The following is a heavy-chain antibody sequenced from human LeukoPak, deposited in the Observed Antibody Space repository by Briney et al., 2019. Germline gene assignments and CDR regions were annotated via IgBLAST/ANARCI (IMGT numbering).Heavy chain of an antibody. V-gene: IGHV3-21*01. CDR3: AARRGGIAVAGIDY. CDR1: GFTFSSYS. Sequence: GGSLRLSCAASGFTFSSYSMNWVRQAPGKGLEWVLSISSSSSYIYYADSVKGRFTISRDNAKNSLYLQMNSLRAEDTAVYYCAARRGGIAVAGIDYWGQGTLVTVSS. D-gene: IGHD6-19*01. J-gene: IGHJ4*02. CDR2: ISSSSSYI.